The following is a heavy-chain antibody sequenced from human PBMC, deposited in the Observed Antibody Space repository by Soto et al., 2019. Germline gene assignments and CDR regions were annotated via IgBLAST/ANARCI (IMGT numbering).Heavy chain of an antibody. CDR2: IIPIFGTA. CDR1: GGTFSSYA. D-gene: IGHD3-22*01. J-gene: IGHJ4*02. CDR3: ASSDYDSSGSDY. Sequence: VQLVQSGAEVKKPGSSVKVSCKASGGTFSSYAISWVRQAPGQGLEWIGGIIPIFGTANYAQKFQGRVTITADESTSTAYMELSSLRSVDTAVYYCASSDYDSSGSDYWGQGTLVIVSS. V-gene: IGHV1-69*01.